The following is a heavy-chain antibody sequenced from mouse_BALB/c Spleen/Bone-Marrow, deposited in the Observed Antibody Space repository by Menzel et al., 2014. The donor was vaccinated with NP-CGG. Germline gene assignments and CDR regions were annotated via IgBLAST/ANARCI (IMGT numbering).Heavy chain of an antibody. V-gene: IGHV5-17*02. J-gene: IGHJ2*01. Sequence: EVKLVESRGGLVQPGGSRKLSCAASGFTFSSFGMHWVRQAPEKGLEWVAYISSGSSTVYYADKVMGRFTISRDNPKNTLFLQMTSLRSEDTAMYYCARSGSSSGYFDYWGQGTTLTVSS. CDR2: ISSGSSTV. CDR3: ARSGSSSGYFDY. CDR1: GFTFSSFG. D-gene: IGHD1-1*01.